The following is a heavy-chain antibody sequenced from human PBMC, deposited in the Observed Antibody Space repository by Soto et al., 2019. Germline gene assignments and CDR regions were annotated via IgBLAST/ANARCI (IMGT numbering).Heavy chain of an antibody. CDR3: ARLRGGMKTNGYFDY. Sequence: QVQLVQSGAEVKKPGASVKVSCKASGYTFTGYYMHWVRQAPGQGLEWMGWINPNSGGTNYAQKFQGWVTMTRDTSISTAYMELSRLRSDDTAVYYCARLRGGMKTNGYFDYWGQGTLVTVSS. D-gene: IGHD3-16*01. CDR1: GYTFTGYY. V-gene: IGHV1-2*04. J-gene: IGHJ4*02. CDR2: INPNSGGT.